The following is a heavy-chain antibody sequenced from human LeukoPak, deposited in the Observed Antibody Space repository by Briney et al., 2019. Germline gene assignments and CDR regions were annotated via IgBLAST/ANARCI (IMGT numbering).Heavy chain of an antibody. J-gene: IGHJ4*02. D-gene: IGHD3-10*01. CDR2: IVVGSGNT. CDR3: AANPPPYYYGSGSYYFDY. V-gene: IGHV1-58*01. CDR1: GFTFTSSA. Sequence: SVKVSCKASGFTFTSSAVQWVRQARGQRLEWIGWIVVGSGNTNYAQKFQERVTITRDMSTSTAYMELSSLRSEDTAVYYCAANPPPYYYGSGSYYFDYWGQGTLVTVSP.